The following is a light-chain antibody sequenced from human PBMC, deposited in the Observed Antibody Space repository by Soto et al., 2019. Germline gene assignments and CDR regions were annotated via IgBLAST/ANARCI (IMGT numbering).Light chain of an antibody. J-gene: IGKJ4*01. CDR1: QSVINY. V-gene: IGKV3-11*01. CDR2: DTS. CDR3: QQRANWPLT. Sequence: TQSPATLPVSTGGRATLSCRASQSVINYLAWYQQKPGQAPRLLIYDTSNRATGIPARFSGSGSGTDFTLIISSLEPEDFAVYYCQQRANWPLTFGGGTKVDIK.